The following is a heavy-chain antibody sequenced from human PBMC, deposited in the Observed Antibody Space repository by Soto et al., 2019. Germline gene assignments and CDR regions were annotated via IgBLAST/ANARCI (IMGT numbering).Heavy chain of an antibody. CDR2: MSYDGSDT. CDR1: GFTFTAFA. J-gene: IGHJ4*02. Sequence: SLGLSCAASGFTFTAFAVHWVRQTPGKGLEWVAFMSYDGSDTFYADSVKGRFTISRDNSKNTLFLHMSNLRAEDTAMYYCTIVRVADSALDHWGQGTLVTAPQ. CDR3: TIVRVADSALDH. V-gene: IGHV3-30*15. D-gene: IGHD3-10*02.